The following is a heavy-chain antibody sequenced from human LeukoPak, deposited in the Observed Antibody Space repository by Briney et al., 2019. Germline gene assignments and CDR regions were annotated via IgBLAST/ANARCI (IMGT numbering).Heavy chain of an antibody. J-gene: IGHJ6*03. CDR2: MNPNSGNT. CDR3: ARGGGNSGYYYYYYYMDV. Sequence: ASVKVSCKASGYTFTSYDINWVRQATGQGLEWMGWMNPNSGNTGYAQKFQGRVAITRNTSISTAYMELSSLRSEDTAVYYCARGGGNSGYYYYYYYMDVWGKGTTVTVSS. CDR1: GYTFTSYD. V-gene: IGHV1-8*03. D-gene: IGHD4-23*01.